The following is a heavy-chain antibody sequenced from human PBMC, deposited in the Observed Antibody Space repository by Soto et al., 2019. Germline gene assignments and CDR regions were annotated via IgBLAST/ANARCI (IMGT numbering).Heavy chain of an antibody. J-gene: IGHJ5*02. CDR3: AKDQRPRHPHDEGYES. D-gene: IGHD2-15*01. V-gene: IGHV3-23*01. CDR2: ISGNSGTS. CDR1: GFPFSAYG. Sequence: EVQLLESGGHLVQPGGSLRLSCAGTGFPFSAYGMSWVRQAPGKGLEWVSSISGNSGTSYYADSVKGRFTISRDNSDNPLYLHMNNLRPDDTAVYYCAKDQRPRHPHDEGYESWGQGTLVTVAS.